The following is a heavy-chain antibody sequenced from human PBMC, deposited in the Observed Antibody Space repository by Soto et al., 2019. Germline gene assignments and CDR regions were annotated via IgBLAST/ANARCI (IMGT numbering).Heavy chain of an antibody. Sequence: SETLSLTCTFSGVSISSYYWILIRQPPGRGLEWIGYIYYSGSTNYNPSLKSRVTISVDMSKNQFSLKLSSVTAADTAVYYCAREDSSGYYPGWFDPWGQGTLVTVSS. CDR1: GVSISSYY. D-gene: IGHD3-22*01. V-gene: IGHV4-59*01. CDR2: IYYSGST. CDR3: AREDSSGYYPGWFDP. J-gene: IGHJ5*02.